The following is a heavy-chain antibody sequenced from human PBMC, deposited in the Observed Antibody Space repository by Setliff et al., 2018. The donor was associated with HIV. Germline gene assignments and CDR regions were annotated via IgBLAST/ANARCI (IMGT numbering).Heavy chain of an antibody. CDR1: GGSITSSTYY. J-gene: IGHJ4*02. V-gene: IGHV4-39*02. Sequence: PSETLSLTCTVSGGSITSSTYYWGWIRQPPGKGLERIGTVHYTGNTYHNPSLKSRVTISVEVSKNQTSLKLTAVTAADSAVYYCAREGDGIDSWGQGTLVTVSS. CDR2: VHYTGNT. CDR3: AREGDGIDS. D-gene: IGHD2-21*02.